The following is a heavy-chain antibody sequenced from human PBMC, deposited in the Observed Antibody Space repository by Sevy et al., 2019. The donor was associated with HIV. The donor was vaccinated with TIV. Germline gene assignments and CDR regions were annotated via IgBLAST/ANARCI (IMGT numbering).Heavy chain of an antibody. D-gene: IGHD1-26*01. Sequence: SETLSLTCTVSGGSINSDSYYWAWIRQPPGQGLEWIGSIYYTGSTNYRPSLRSRLTISADRSKNQFFLRLNSVTAADTAMYYCARPNSGVYVPYGYAFDIWGQGTVVTVSS. CDR1: GGSINSDSYY. V-gene: IGHV4-39*01. CDR3: ARPNSGVYVPYGYAFDI. J-gene: IGHJ3*02. CDR2: IYYTGST.